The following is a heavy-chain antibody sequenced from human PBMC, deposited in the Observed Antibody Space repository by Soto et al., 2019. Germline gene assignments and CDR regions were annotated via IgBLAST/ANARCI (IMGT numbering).Heavy chain of an antibody. CDR3: IGSFPF. Sequence: PGGSLRLSCAASGFTFSSYWMSWVRQAPGKGLEWVGFIRSQPYGGTTQYAASVRGRFTISRDDSKGIAYLQMNSLKSEDSGVYYCIGSFPFWGQGTLVTVSS. CDR1: GFTFSSYW. J-gene: IGHJ1*01. V-gene: IGHV3-49*04. CDR2: IRSQPYGGTT. D-gene: IGHD3-10*01.